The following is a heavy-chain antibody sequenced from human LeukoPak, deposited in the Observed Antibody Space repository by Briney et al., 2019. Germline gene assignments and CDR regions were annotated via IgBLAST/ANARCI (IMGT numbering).Heavy chain of an antibody. D-gene: IGHD6-13*01. CDR2: IYYSGST. CDR3: ARDLGRRGSSSRLEAFDI. V-gene: IGHV4-39*07. CDR1: GGSISSSSYY. J-gene: IGHJ3*02. Sequence: NPSETLSLTCTVSGGSISSSSYYWGWIRQPPGKGLEWIGSIYYSGSTYYNPSLKSRVTISVDKSKNQFSLKLSSVTAADTAVYYCARDLGRRGSSSRLEAFDIWGQGTMVTVSS.